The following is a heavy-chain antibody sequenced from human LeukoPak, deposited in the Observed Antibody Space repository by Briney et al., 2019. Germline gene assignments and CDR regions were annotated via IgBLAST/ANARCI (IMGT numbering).Heavy chain of an antibody. CDR2: IYYSGST. CDR3: ARHEGGYSGYDRLDY. Sequence: KSSETLSLTCTVSGGSISSSSYYWDWIRQPPGKGLEWIGSIYYSGSTYYNPSLKSRVTLSVDTSKNQFSLKLSSVTAADTAVYFCARHEGGYSGYDRLDYWGQGTLVTVSS. D-gene: IGHD5-12*01. V-gene: IGHV4-39*01. J-gene: IGHJ4*02. CDR1: GGSISSSSYY.